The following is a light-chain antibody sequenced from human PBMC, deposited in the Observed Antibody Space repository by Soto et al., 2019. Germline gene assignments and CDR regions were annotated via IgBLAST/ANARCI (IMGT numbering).Light chain of an antibody. V-gene: IGLV2-8*01. CDR1: NSDGGGYNY. CDR3: SSYAGSNILYV. J-gene: IGLJ1*01. Sequence: QSVLTQPPSPSGSPGQAVTISCPGNNSDGGGYNYVSWYQQHPGKAPQLVIYGVNKRASGVPVRFSGSKSGNTASLTVSGLQAEDEADYYCSSYAGSNILYVFGTGTKVTVL. CDR2: GVN.